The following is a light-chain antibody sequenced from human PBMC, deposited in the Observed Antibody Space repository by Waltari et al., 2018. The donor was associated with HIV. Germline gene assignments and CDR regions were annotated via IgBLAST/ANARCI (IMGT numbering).Light chain of an antibody. CDR2: GNN. Sequence: QSVLTQPPSVSGAPGPRVPIPCTGSSSNIGAGYAVHWYQQLPGKAPKRLISGNNNRPSGVPDRFSGSKSGTSTSLAITGLQAEDEADYYCQSYDSSLSDLLFGGGTKLTVL. J-gene: IGLJ3*02. CDR3: QSYDSSLSDLL. V-gene: IGLV1-40*01. CDR1: SSNIGAGYA.